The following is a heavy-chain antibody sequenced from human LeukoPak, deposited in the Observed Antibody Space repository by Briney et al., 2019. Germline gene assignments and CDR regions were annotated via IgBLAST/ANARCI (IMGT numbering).Heavy chain of an antibody. V-gene: IGHV7-4-1*02. D-gene: IGHD1-14*01. J-gene: IGHJ5*02. CDR1: GGTFSSYA. Sequence: ASVKVSCKASGGTFSSYAISWVRQAPGQGLEWMGWINTNTGNPTYAQSFTGRFVFSLDTSVSTAYLQISSLKAEDTAVYYCARDGILSWFDPWGQGTLVTVSS. CDR3: ARDGILSWFDP. CDR2: INTNTGNP.